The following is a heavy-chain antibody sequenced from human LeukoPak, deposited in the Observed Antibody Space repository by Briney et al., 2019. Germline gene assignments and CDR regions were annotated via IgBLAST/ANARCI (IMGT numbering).Heavy chain of an antibody. D-gene: IGHD3-22*01. Sequence: GGSLRLSCAASGFTFSSYSMNWVRQAPGKGLEWVSSISSSGNYIYYADSVKGRFTISRDNSKNTLYLQMNSLRAEDTAVYYCARDPHDGSGGYYSTNWFDPWGQGTLVTVSS. CDR1: GFTFSSYS. CDR3: ARDPHDGSGGYYSTNWFDP. CDR2: ISSSGNYI. J-gene: IGHJ5*01. V-gene: IGHV3-21*01.